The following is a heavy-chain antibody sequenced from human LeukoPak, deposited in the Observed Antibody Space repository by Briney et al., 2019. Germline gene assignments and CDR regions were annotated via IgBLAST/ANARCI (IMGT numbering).Heavy chain of an antibody. J-gene: IGHJ6*02. Sequence: GGSLRLSCSVSGFKFADYDMSWLRQAPGKGLEWVGFIRNTVYGGTIKYAAAVKGRFTISRDDSKSIAYLQMNSLQSEDTAVYFCSRSTWRYTMDVWGQGTTVTVSS. CDR1: GFKFADYD. CDR2: IRNTVYGGTI. CDR3: SRSTWRYTMDV. V-gene: IGHV3-49*03. D-gene: IGHD5-24*01.